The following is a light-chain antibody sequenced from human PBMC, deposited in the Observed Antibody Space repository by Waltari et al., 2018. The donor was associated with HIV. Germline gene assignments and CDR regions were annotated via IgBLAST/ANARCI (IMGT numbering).Light chain of an antibody. CDR1: SSNIGAGHD. Sequence: QSVLTQPPSVSGAPGQRVTISCTGSSSNIGAGHDVHWDQQLPRTAPKLLIYANINRPSGVPDRFSGSKSGSSASLAITGLQAEDEAHYYCQSFDSSLTTSGVIFGGGTKLTVL. CDR2: ANI. V-gene: IGLV1-40*01. CDR3: QSFDSSLTTSGVI. J-gene: IGLJ2*01.